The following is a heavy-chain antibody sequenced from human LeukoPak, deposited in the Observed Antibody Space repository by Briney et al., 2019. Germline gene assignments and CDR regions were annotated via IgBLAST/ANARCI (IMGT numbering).Heavy chain of an antibody. Sequence: PGGSLRLSCVASGFTFSNYWMSWVRQAPGKGLEWVANIKQDGSEKYYVDSLKGRFTISRDNAKNSLYVQMNSLRAEDTAVYYCARVVRGKDYYHYYMDVWGKGTTVTISS. CDR1: GFTFSNYW. V-gene: IGHV3-7*01. J-gene: IGHJ6*03. CDR2: IKQDGSEK. D-gene: IGHD1-26*01. CDR3: ARVVRGKDYYHYYMDV.